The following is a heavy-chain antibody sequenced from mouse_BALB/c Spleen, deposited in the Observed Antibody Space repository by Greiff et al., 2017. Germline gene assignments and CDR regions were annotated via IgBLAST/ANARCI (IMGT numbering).Heavy chain of an antibody. Sequence: DVKLVESGGGLVKPGGSLKLSCAASGFTFSSYAMSWVRQSPEKRLEWVAEISSGGSYTYYPDTVTGRFTISRDNAKNTLYLEMSSLRSEDTAMYYCARGGTTVVATDYAMDYWGQGTSVTVSS. D-gene: IGHD1-1*01. CDR2: ISSGGSYT. J-gene: IGHJ4*01. CDR3: ARGGTTVVATDYAMDY. CDR1: GFTFSSYA. V-gene: IGHV5-9-4*01.